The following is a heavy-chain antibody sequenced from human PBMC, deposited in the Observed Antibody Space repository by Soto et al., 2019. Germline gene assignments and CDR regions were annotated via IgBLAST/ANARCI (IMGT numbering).Heavy chain of an antibody. CDR3: ARDALVVVVYYYYGMDV. CDR1: GFTFSSYS. J-gene: IGHJ6*02. V-gene: IGHV3-21*01. Sequence: GGSLRLSCAASGFTFSSYSMNWVRQAPGKGLEWVSSISSSSSYIYYAYSVKGRFTISRDNAKNSLYLQMNSLRAEDTAVYYCARDALVVVVYYYYGMDVWGQGTTVTVSS. D-gene: IGHD2-21*01. CDR2: ISSSSSYI.